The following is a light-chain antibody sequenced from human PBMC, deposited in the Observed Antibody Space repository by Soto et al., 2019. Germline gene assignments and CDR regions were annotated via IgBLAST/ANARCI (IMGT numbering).Light chain of an antibody. Sequence: EIVLTQSPGTLSLSPGERATLSCRASQSVSSSYLAWYQQKPGQAPRLLNYNAFNRATGIPDRFSGSGSGTDFTLTISRLEPEDFAVYDCQQYGSSPGTFGGGTKVDIK. CDR1: QSVSSSY. CDR2: NAF. V-gene: IGKV3-20*01. J-gene: IGKJ4*01. CDR3: QQYGSSPGT.